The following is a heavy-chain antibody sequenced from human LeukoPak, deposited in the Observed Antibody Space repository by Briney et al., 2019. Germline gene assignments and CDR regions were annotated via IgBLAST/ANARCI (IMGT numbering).Heavy chain of an antibody. V-gene: IGHV3-33*06. CDR2: IWYDESSE. CDR1: GFSFSNYG. Sequence: TGKSLRLSCAASGFSFSNYGMHWVRQAPGKGLEWVAVIWYDESSEYYVDSVKGRFTISRDNSKNTLYLQMNSLRAEDTAVYYCAKGIKNFYYYMDVWGKGTTVTVTS. CDR3: AKGIKNFYYYMDV. J-gene: IGHJ6*03.